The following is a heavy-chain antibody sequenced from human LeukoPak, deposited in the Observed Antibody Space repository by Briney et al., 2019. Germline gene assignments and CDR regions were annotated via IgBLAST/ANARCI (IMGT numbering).Heavy chain of an antibody. CDR2: INHGGST. V-gene: IGHV4-34*01. Sequence: PSETLSLTCAVYGGSFSGYYWSWIRQPPGKGLEWIGEINHGGSTNYNPSLKSRVTISVDTSKNQFSLKLSSVTAADTAVYYCARAVRGVLYYYYYYMDVWGKGTTVTVSS. D-gene: IGHD3-10*02. CDR1: GGSFSGYY. CDR3: ARAVRGVLYYYYYYMDV. J-gene: IGHJ6*03.